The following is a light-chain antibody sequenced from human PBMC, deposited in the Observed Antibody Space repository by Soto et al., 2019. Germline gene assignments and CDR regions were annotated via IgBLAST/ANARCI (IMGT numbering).Light chain of an antibody. CDR2: GTS. CDR3: QQFGGSPPYT. Sequence: EILLTQSAGTLSLSPGERATLSCRASQSVSSSYLAWYQQKPGQAPRLLIHGTSSRATGIPDRFSGSGSGTDFTLTISRLEPEDFAVYYCQQFGGSPPYTFGQGTKVDIK. V-gene: IGKV3-20*01. J-gene: IGKJ2*01. CDR1: QSVSSSY.